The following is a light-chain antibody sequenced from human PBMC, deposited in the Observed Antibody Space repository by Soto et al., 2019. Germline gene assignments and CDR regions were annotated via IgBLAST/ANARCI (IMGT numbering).Light chain of an antibody. J-gene: IGLJ1*01. CDR3: SSFTSSRTLYV. CDR1: SSDVGSYDY. V-gene: IGLV2-14*01. Sequence: QSALAQPASVSGSPGQSITISCTGTSSDVGSYDYVSWYQQHPGKAPKLILFDVTDRPSGVSSRFSGSKSGNTASLTISGLQAEDEADYFCSSFTSSRTLYVFGTGTKVTVL. CDR2: DVT.